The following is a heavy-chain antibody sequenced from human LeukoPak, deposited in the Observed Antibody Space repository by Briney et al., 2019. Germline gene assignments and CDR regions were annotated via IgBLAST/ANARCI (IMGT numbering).Heavy chain of an antibody. Sequence: GASVKVSCKASGGTFSSYAISWVRQAPGQGLEWMGGIIPIFGAANYAQKFQGRVTITADESTSTAYMELSSLRSEDTAVFYCAKDLTPTLSWIAATATDAFDIWGQGTMVTVSS. CDR1: GGTFSSYA. D-gene: IGHD6-13*01. J-gene: IGHJ3*02. CDR3: AKDLTPTLSWIAATATDAFDI. CDR2: IIPIFGAA. V-gene: IGHV1-69*01.